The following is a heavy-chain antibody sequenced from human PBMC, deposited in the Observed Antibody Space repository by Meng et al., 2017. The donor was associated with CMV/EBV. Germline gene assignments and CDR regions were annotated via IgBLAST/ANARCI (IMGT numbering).Heavy chain of an antibody. V-gene: IGHV6-1*01. CDR2: TYYRSKWYN. CDR3: ARDRYCSSTSCYWVGMDV. D-gene: IGHD2-2*01. J-gene: IGHJ6*02. CDR1: GYSVSSNSAT. Sequence: LRLSCAISGYSVSSNSATWNWTRQSPSRGLEWLGSTYYRSKWYNDYAVSVKSRITINPNTSKNQFSLQLNSVTPAETAAYYCARDRYCSSTSCYWVGMDVWGQGTTVTVSS.